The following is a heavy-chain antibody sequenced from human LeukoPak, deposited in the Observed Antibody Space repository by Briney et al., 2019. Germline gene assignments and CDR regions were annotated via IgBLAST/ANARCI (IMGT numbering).Heavy chain of an antibody. CDR2: MHYSGST. CDR1: GGSINNYY. CDR3: AREEDGVTDDAFDI. Sequence: PSETLSLTCTVSGGSINNYYWSWIRQPPGKGLEWIGYMHYSGSTSSNPSLRSRVTLSLDTSNNRFDLNLFSVTAADTAVYYCAREEDGVTDDAFDIWGLGTLVTVSS. V-gene: IGHV4-59*01. J-gene: IGHJ3*02. D-gene: IGHD2-21*02.